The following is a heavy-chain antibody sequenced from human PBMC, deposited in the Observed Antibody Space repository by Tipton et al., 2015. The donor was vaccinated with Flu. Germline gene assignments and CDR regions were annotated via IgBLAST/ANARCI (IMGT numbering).Heavy chain of an antibody. J-gene: IGHJ4*02. V-gene: IGHV1-8*01. Sequence: QLVQSGAEVKKPGASVKVSRKASGYTFTNYAVHWVRQATGQGLEYMGWMNPNSGNTGYAQKFQGRVTMTRDTSISTAYMELSSLRSEDTAVYYCASKSTALWGQGTLVTVSS. CDR1: GYTFTNYA. CDR3: ASKSTAL. CDR2: MNPNSGNT.